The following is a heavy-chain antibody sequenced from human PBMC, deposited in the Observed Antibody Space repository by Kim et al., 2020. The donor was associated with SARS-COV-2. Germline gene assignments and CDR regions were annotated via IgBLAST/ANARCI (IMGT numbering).Heavy chain of an antibody. Sequence: ASVKVSCKVSGYTLTELSMHWVRQAPGKGLEWMGGFDPEDGETIYAQKFQGRVTMTEDTSTDTAYMELSSLRSEDTAVYYCATCFAPEVTGTTFICRWFDPWGQGTLVTVSS. CDR3: ATCFAPEVTGTTFICRWFDP. CDR1: GYTLTELS. D-gene: IGHD1-7*01. J-gene: IGHJ5*02. V-gene: IGHV1-24*01. CDR2: FDPEDGET.